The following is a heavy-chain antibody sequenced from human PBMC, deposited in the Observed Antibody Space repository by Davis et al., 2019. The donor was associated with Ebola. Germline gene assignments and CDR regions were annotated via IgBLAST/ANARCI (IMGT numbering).Heavy chain of an antibody. D-gene: IGHD3-16*01. J-gene: IGHJ4*02. CDR1: GGFVSSGGYS. CDR2: YYYTGST. V-gene: IGHV4-61*08. CDR3: ARDPKGAFDY. Sequence: SETLSLTCAVSGGFVSSGGYSWSWIRQPPGKGLEWIGYYYYTGSTHYSPSLKSRVSFSIDTPKNQFSLTLTSVTAADTAVYYCARDPKGAFDYWGQGTLVIVSS.